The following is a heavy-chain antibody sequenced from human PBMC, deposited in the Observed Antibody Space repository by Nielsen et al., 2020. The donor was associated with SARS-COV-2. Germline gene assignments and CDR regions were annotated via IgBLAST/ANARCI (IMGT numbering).Heavy chain of an antibody. CDR1: GGSISTSTYH. CDR3: ASFPNDYYYYGMDV. CDR2: IYYSGST. J-gene: IGHJ6*02. V-gene: IGHV4-39*01. Sequence: SETLSLTCSVSGGSISTSTYHWVWIRQPPGKGLEWIGSIYYSGSTYYNPSLKSRVTISVDTSKNQFSLKLSSVTAADTAVYYCASFPNDYYYYGMDVWGQGTTVTVSS.